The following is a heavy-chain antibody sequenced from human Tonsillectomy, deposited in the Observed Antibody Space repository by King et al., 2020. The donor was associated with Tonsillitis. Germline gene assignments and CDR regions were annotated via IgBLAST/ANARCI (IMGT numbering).Heavy chain of an antibody. V-gene: IGHV3-49*04. D-gene: IGHD3-9*01. Sequence: QLVQSGGGLVQPGRSLRLSCTASGFTFGDYAMSWVRQAPGKGLEWVGFIRSKAYGGTTEYAASVKGRFTISTDDSKSIAYLQMNSLKTEDTAVYYCTRGRYYDILTGPLYYWGQGTLV. CDR2: IRSKAYGGTT. CDR1: GFTFGDYA. CDR3: TRGRYYDILTGPLYY. J-gene: IGHJ4*02.